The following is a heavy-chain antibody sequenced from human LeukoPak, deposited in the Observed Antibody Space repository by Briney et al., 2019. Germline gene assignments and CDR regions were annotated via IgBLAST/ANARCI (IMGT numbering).Heavy chain of an antibody. CDR2: IKHDGSEK. CDR3: ARGALFYYDTSTNFDY. V-gene: IGHV3-7*01. CDR1: GFTFRSYW. Sequence: PGGSLRLSCAASGFTFRSYWMTWVRQAPGKGLEWVANIKHDGSEKYYVDSVKGRFTISRDNAKNSLYLQLNSLRAADTAVYFCARGALFYYDTSTNFDYWGQGTLVTVSS. J-gene: IGHJ4*02. D-gene: IGHD3-22*01.